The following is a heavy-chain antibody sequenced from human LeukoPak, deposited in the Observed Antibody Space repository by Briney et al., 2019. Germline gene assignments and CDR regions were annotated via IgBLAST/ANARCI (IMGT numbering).Heavy chain of an antibody. CDR3: ASETTSGWDAFDF. CDR2: VNSVGGSA. Sequence: QTGGSLRLSCAASGFTFSSFWMHWVGQAPAKGLVWVSRVNSVGGSARYADSVTGRFTLSRDNAKNTLYLQMNSLRAQDTAVYFCASETTSGWDAFDFWGQGTLVTVSS. V-gene: IGHV3-74*01. CDR1: GFTFSSFW. D-gene: IGHD6-19*01. J-gene: IGHJ4*02.